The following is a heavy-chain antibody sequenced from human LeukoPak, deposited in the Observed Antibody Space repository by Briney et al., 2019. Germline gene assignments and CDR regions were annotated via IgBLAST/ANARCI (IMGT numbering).Heavy chain of an antibody. CDR3: AKDAILLRGRGDYLPKNWFDP. J-gene: IGHJ5*02. D-gene: IGHD4-17*01. V-gene: IGHV3-23*01. Sequence: GGSLRLSCAASGFTFSSYAMSWVRQAPGKGLEWVSAISGSGGSTYYADSVKGRFTISRDNSKNTLYLQMNSLRAEDTAVYYCAKDAILLRGRGDYLPKNWFDPWGQGTLVTVSS. CDR2: ISGSGGST. CDR1: GFTFSSYA.